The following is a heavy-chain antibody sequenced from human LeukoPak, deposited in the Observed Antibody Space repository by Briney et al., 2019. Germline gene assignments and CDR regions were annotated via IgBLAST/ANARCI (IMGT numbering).Heavy chain of an antibody. CDR1: GFTFSSDS. J-gene: IGHJ3*02. CDR2: ISSSSSYI. CDR3: AREKDRYYDI. V-gene: IGHV3-21*01. D-gene: IGHD2-15*01. Sequence: GGSLRLSCAASGFTFSSDSMNWVRQAPGKGLEWVSSISSSSSYIYYADSVKGRFTISRDNAKNSLYLQMNSLRAEDTAVYYCAREKDRYYDIWGQGTMVTVSS.